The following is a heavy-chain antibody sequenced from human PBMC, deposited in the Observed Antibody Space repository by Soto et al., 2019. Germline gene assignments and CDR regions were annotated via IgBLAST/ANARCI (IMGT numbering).Heavy chain of an antibody. CDR1: GFTFSSYS. J-gene: IGHJ3*02. V-gene: IGHV3-21*01. CDR3: ASSSPQWGDAFDI. CDR2: ISSSSSYI. Sequence: GGSMRLSCAACGFTFSSYSMNWVRQAPGKGLEWVSSISSSSSYIYYADSVKGRFTISRDNAKNSLYLQMNSLRAEDTAVYYCASSSPQWGDAFDIWGQGTMVTVSS. D-gene: IGHD6-6*01.